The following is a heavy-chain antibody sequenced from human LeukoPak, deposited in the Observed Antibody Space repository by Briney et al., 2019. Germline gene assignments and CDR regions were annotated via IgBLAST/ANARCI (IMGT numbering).Heavy chain of an antibody. Sequence: ASVKVSCKASGYTFTGYYMHWVRQAPGQGLEWMGWINPNSGGTNYAQKFQGRVTMTRDTSISTDYMELSRLRSDDTAVYYCARGYYDILTGYYNPFDYWGQGTLVTVSS. CDR2: INPNSGGT. CDR1: GYTFTGYY. D-gene: IGHD3-9*01. J-gene: IGHJ4*02. V-gene: IGHV1-2*02. CDR3: ARGYYDILTGYYNPFDY.